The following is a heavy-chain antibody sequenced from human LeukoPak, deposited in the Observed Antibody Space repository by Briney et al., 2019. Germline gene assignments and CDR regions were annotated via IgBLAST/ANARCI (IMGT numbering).Heavy chain of an antibody. CDR1: GVSISSSNW. Sequence: QASGTLSLTCAVSGVSISSSNWWSWVRQPPGKGLAWIGEIYHRGDTIYNPSLKSRVTISVDKSKNQFSLKLSFVTAADTAIYYCATQGWLQSEYYFDHWGQGTLVTVSS. CDR2: IYHRGDT. D-gene: IGHD5-24*01. V-gene: IGHV4-4*02. J-gene: IGHJ4*02. CDR3: ATQGWLQSEYYFDH.